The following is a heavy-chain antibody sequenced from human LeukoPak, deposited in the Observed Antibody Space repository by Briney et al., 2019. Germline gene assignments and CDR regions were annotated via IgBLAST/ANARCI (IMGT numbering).Heavy chain of an antibody. CDR1: GGSISSSNW. D-gene: IGHD2-15*01. CDR2: IFYSGST. V-gene: IGHV4-4*02. J-gene: IGHJ5*02. CDR3: ARHEGFCSGGSCYSVRWFDP. Sequence: SETLSLTCAVSGGSISSSNWWSWVRQPPGKDLEWIGSIFYSGSTYYNPSLNGRVTISIDTPKNQFSLKLSSVTAADTAVYYCARHEGFCSGGSCYSVRWFDPWGQGTLVTVSS.